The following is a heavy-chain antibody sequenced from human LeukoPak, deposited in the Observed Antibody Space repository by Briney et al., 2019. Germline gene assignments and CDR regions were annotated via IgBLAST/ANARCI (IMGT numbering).Heavy chain of an antibody. J-gene: IGHJ4*02. D-gene: IGHD3-9*01. V-gene: IGHV3-48*03. CDR2: ISNNGKTI. CDR3: VFDIWTLGGH. Sequence: PGESLRLSCAASGFTFSNYDMDWVRQAPGKGLEWVAYISNNGKTIYYADCVKGRFTISRDNARSSLYLQMNSLRAEDTAVYYCVFDIWTLGGHWGQGTLVGVAS. CDR1: GFTFSNYD.